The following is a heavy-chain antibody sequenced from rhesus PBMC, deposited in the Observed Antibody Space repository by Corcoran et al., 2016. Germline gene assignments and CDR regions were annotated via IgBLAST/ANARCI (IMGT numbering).Heavy chain of an antibody. D-gene: IGHD3-28*01. CDR2: VDPVYGEI. J-gene: IGHJ4*01. CDR1: GYTFTELS. CDR3: ASSYDSGYFDY. Sequence: EVQLVQPGAEVKTPGASVKVYCKVSGYTFTELSLHWGRQAPGKGLEWMGGVDPVYGEIIHAEKVQGRVTMTEDTSTDTAYMELSSLRSEDTAVYYCASSYDSGYFDYWGQGVLVTVSS. V-gene: IGHV1-156*01.